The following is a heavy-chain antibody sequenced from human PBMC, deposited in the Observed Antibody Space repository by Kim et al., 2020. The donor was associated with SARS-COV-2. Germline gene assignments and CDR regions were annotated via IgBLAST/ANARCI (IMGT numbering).Heavy chain of an antibody. CDR3: ARELQWLGIFVGMDV. CDR1: GFTFSSYS. CDR2: ISSSSSTL. D-gene: IGHD6-19*01. V-gene: IGHV3-48*02. Sequence: GGSLRLSCAASGFTFSSYSMNWVRQAPGKGLEWVSYISSSSSTLYYADSVKGRFTISRDNAKKSLYLQMNSLRDEDTAVYYCARELQWLGIFVGMDVWGQGTTVTVSS. J-gene: IGHJ6*02.